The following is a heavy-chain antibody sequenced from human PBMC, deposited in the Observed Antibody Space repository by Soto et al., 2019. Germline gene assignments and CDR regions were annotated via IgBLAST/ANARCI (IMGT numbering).Heavy chain of an antibody. V-gene: IGHV3-7*01. J-gene: IGHJ4*02. CDR3: AREGGLLYDSTALDY. Sequence: PGGSLRLSCAASGLIFSRYWMIWVRQAPGKGLEWVANIHQYGSEKYYVESVKGRFSISRDNAENSVYLQMNSLRAEDTAVYYCAREGGLLYDSTALDYWGQGTLVTVSS. CDR2: IHQYGSEK. D-gene: IGHD3-3*01. CDR1: GLIFSRYW.